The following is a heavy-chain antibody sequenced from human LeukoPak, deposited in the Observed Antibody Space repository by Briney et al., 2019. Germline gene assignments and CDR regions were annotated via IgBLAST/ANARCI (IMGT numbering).Heavy chain of an antibody. Sequence: GVSLRLSCAASGFTFSSYAMHWVRQAPGKGLEWVAVISYDGSNKYYADSVKGRFTISRDNSKNTLYLQMNSLRAEDTAVYYCRAAATRSIYYYYYGMDVWGQGTTVTVSS. D-gene: IGHD6-13*01. CDR1: GFTFSSYA. V-gene: IGHV3-30-3*01. CDR2: ISYDGSNK. CDR3: RAAATRSIYYYYYGMDV. J-gene: IGHJ6*02.